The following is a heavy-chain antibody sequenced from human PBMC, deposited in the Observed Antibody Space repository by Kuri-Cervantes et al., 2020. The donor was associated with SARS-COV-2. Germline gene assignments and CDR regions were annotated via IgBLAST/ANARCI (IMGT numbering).Heavy chain of an antibody. V-gene: IGHV1-18*01. CDR3: ARDLAVTGLYYFDY. CDR2: ISAYNGIT. D-gene: IGHD5-18*01. J-gene: IGHJ4*02. Sequence: ASVKVSCKASGYTFTSYGISWVRQAPGQGLEWMGWISAYNGITNYAQKLQGRVTMTTDTSTNTAYMELRSLRSDDTAVYYCARDLAVTGLYYFDYCGQGTLVTVSS. CDR1: GYTFTSYG.